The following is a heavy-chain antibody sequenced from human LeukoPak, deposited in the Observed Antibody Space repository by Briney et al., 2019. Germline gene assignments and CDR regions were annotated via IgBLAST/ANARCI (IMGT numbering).Heavy chain of an antibody. Sequence: GGSLRLSCAASGLRFSDYYVSWIRQAPGKGLEWVSLISWDGGSTYYADSVKGRFTISRDNSKNSLYLQMNSLRAEDTALYYCAKDSCSGGSCYVDWYFDYWGQGTLVTVSS. CDR3: AKDSCSGGSCYVDWYFDY. CDR2: ISWDGGST. V-gene: IGHV3-43D*03. D-gene: IGHD2-15*01. J-gene: IGHJ4*02. CDR1: GLRFSDYY.